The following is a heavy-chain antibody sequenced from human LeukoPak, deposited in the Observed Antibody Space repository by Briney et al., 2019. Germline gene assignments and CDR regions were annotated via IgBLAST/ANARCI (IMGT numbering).Heavy chain of an antibody. CDR2: IKHDGSEV. D-gene: IGHD1/OR15-1a*01. J-gene: IGHJ4*02. V-gene: IGHV3-7*01. Sequence: GGSLRLSCAASGFTLSNYWMSWVRQAPGKGLEWVANIKHDGSEVYYVDSVKGRFTISRDNAKNSVSLQMNSLRAEDTAVYYCAKVTTVCLDYWGQGALVTVSS. CDR3: AKVTTVCLDY. CDR1: GFTLSNYW.